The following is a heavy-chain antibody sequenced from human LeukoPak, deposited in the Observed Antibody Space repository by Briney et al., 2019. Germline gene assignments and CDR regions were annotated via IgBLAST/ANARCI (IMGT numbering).Heavy chain of an antibody. CDR3: ARGSYSSSAGNFDY. V-gene: IGHV3-33*01. J-gene: IGHJ4*02. D-gene: IGHD6-6*01. CDR1: GFTFSSSG. Sequence: GGSLGLSCAASGFTFSSSGMHWVRQAPGKGLEWVAVIWFDGSNKYYADSVKGRFTISRDNPKNTLHLQMNSLRAEDTAVYYCARGSYSSSAGNFDYWGQGTLVTVSS. CDR2: IWFDGSNK.